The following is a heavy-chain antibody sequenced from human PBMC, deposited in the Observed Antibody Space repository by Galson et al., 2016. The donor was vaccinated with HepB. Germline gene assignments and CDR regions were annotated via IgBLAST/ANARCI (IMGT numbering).Heavy chain of an antibody. CDR3: AKDLLNDYGGHRGYWYFDL. V-gene: IGHV3-23*01. Sequence: SLRLSCAASGFSSRIFAMSWVRQAPGKGLEWVATFGGSGDKTYYADSMKGRVTITRDNSKNMLYLQMTSLRAEDTALYYCAKDLLNDYGGHRGYWYFDLWGRGTLVTVSS. CDR2: FGGSGDKT. CDR1: GFSSRIFA. D-gene: IGHD4-23*01. J-gene: IGHJ2*01.